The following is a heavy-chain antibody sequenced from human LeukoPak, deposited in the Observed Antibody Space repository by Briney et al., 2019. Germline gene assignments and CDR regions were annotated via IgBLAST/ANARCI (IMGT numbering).Heavy chain of an antibody. CDR1: GGTFSSYA. CDR2: IIPIFGTA. Sequence: SVKVSCTASGGTFSSYAISWVRQAPGRGLEWMGGIIPIFGTANYAQKFQGRVTITADESTSTAYMELSSLRSEDTAVYYCASDGDTYGYYYYGLDVWGQGTTVTVSS. V-gene: IGHV1-69*13. J-gene: IGHJ6*02. D-gene: IGHD5-18*01. CDR3: ASDGDTYGYYYYGLDV.